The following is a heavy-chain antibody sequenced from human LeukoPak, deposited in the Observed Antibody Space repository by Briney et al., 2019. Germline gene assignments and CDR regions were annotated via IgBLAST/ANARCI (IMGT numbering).Heavy chain of an antibody. V-gene: IGHV1-69*13. Sequence: SVKISCKASRGTFTSYAISWVRQAPGQGREWMGGRTPIFGTANYAHKFQGRVTITADESTSTAYMELSSLRSEDTAVYYCARSEVELGYCSSTSCHRRAFDIWGQGTMVTVSS. D-gene: IGHD2-2*01. CDR3: ARSEVELGYCSSTSCHRRAFDI. CDR1: RGTFTSYA. J-gene: IGHJ3*02. CDR2: RTPIFGTA.